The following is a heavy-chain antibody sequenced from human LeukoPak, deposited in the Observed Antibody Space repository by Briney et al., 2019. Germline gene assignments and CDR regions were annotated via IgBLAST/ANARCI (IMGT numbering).Heavy chain of an antibody. Sequence: SVKVSCTASGGTFSSYAISWVRQAPGQGLEWMGGIIPIFGTANYAQKFQGRVTITADESTSTAYMELTSLRSEDTAIYYCARVAKFDGRVFDLWGQGTLVTVSS. CDR1: GGTFSSYA. D-gene: IGHD2-21*01. J-gene: IGHJ5*02. V-gene: IGHV1-69*13. CDR3: ARVAKFDGRVFDL. CDR2: IIPIFGTA.